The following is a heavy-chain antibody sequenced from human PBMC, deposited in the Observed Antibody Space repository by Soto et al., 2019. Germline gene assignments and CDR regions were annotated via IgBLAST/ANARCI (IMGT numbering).Heavy chain of an antibody. CDR3: ARGAAVVTNNWFDP. Sequence: PAEALSLTCTVSVGSIRIGGYCWRWIRQHPGKGLEWIGYIYYSGSTYYNPSLKSRVTISVDTSKNQFSLKLSSVTAADTAVYYCARGAAVVTNNWFDPWGQGTLVTVSS. D-gene: IGHD2-21*02. CDR1: VGSIRIGGYC. CDR2: IYYSGST. J-gene: IGHJ5*02. V-gene: IGHV4-31*03.